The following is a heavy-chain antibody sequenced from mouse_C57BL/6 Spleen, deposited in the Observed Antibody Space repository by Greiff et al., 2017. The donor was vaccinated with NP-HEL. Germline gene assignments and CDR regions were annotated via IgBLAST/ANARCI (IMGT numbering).Heavy chain of an antibody. V-gene: IGHV1-81*01. CDR2: IYPRSGNT. CDR3: AYYYGSSWAY. D-gene: IGHD1-1*01. J-gene: IGHJ3*01. Sequence: QVQLQQSGAELARPGASVKLSCKASGYTFTSYGISWVKQRTGQGLEWIGEIYPRSGNTYYNEKFKGKATLPADKSSSTADMELRSLTSEDAAVYFCAYYYGSSWAYWGQETLVTVSA. CDR1: GYTFTSYG.